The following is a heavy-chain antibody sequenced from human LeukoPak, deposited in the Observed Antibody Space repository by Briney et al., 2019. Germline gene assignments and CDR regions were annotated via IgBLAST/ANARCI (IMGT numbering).Heavy chain of an antibody. J-gene: IGHJ5*02. CDR3: ARAGGGGYDPYNWFDP. CDR1: GYTFTSYG. Sequence: ASVKVSCKASGYTFTSYGISWVRRAPGQGLEWMGWINPNSGGTNYAQKFQGRVTMTRDTSISTAYMELSRLRSDDTAVYYCARAGGGGYDPYNWFDPWGQGTLVTVSS. V-gene: IGHV1-2*02. CDR2: INPNSGGT. D-gene: IGHD5-12*01.